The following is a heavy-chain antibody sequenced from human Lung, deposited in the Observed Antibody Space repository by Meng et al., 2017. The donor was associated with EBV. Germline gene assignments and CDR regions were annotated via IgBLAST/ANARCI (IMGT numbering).Heavy chain of an antibody. CDR3: ARGRGNQPLFDF. V-gene: IGHV1-69*10. CDR1: HYTFTGYG. CDR2: LIPVLNKA. Sequence: QVQVVQSGGEVKRTGASGKVSCKASHYTFTGYGVGWFRQAPGQGLEWMGGLIPVLNKAKSAPRFQDRVTFTADETTTTAYMELSSLTFEDTAVYFCARGRGNQPLFDFWGQGTLVTVSS. D-gene: IGHD2/OR15-2a*01. J-gene: IGHJ4*02.